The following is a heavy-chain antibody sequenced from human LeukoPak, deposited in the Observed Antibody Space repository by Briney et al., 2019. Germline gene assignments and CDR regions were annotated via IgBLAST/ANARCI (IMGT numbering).Heavy chain of an antibody. CDR1: GYTFTDFY. CDR2: INPNSGGT. D-gene: IGHD6-19*01. V-gene: IGHV1-2*02. Sequence: ASVKVSCKASGYTFTDFYIHWVRQAPGRGLEWMGWINPNSGGTNYAQNFQGRITMTRDTSITTAYMELSRLKSDDTAVYYCARGVVVAGNDYWGQGTLVTVSS. J-gene: IGHJ4*02. CDR3: ARGVVVAGNDY.